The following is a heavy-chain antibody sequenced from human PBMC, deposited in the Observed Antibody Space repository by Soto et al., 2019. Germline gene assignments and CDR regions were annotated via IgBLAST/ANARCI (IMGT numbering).Heavy chain of an antibody. CDR2: ISGSGGST. J-gene: IGHJ5*02. CDR1: GFTFSSYA. CDR3: AKIPIVVVPAAQTKINWFDP. D-gene: IGHD2-2*01. V-gene: IGHV3-23*01. Sequence: GGSLSHSCAASGFTFSSYAMSWVRQAPGKGLEWVSAISGSGGSTYYADSVKGRFTISRDNSKNTLYLQMNSLRAEDTAVYYCAKIPIVVVPAAQTKINWFDPWGQGTLVTVSS.